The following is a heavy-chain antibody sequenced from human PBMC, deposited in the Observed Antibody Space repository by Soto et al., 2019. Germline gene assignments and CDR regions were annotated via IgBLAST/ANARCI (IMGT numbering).Heavy chain of an antibody. V-gene: IGHV3-21*01. J-gene: IGHJ4*02. CDR2: ISTNSDYI. CDR1: GFTFSGYS. D-gene: IGHD5-12*01. Sequence: EVQLVESGGGLVKPGESLRLSCAESGFTFSGYSMNWVRQAPGKGLEWVSSISTNSDYIYYADSVKGRFTISRDNAKNSLFLQMTGLRVEDAAVYYCARATRGGYKEGFDYWGQGTLVTVSS. CDR3: ARATRGGYKEGFDY.